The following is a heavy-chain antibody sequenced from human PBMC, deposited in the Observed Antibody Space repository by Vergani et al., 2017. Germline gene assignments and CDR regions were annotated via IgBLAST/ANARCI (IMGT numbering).Heavy chain of an antibody. CDR3: ARFSPPPENWFDP. Sequence: QLQLQESGSGLVKPSQTLSLTCAVSGGSISSGGYSWSWIRQPPGKGLEWIGYIYDSGSTYYNPSLKSRVTISVDRSKNQVSLKLGSVTAADTAVYYCARFSPPPENWFDPWGQGTLVTVSS. CDR1: GGSISSGGYS. V-gene: IGHV4-30-2*01. CDR2: IYDSGST. J-gene: IGHJ5*02.